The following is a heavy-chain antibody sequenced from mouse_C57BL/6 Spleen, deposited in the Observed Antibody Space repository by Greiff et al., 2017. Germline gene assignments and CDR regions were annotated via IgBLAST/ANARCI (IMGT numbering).Heavy chain of an antibody. D-gene: IGHD1-1*01. CDR3: ARPVTTVVDWYFDV. CDR1: GYTFTSYW. CDR2: IDPSDSYT. V-gene: IGHV1-69*01. J-gene: IGHJ1*03. Sequence: QVQLQQPGAELVMPGASVKLSCKASGYTFTSYWMHWVKQRPGQGLEWIGEIDPSDSYTNYNQKFKGKSTLTVDKSSSTAYMQRSSLTSEDSAVYYCARPVTTVVDWYFDVWGTGTTVTVSS.